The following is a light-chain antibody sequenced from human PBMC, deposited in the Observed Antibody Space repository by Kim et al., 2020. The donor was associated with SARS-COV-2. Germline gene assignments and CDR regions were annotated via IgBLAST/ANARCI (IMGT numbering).Light chain of an antibody. Sequence: SSELTQDPAVSVALGQTVRITCQGDSLRSYYASWYQQKPGQAPVLVIYGKNNRPSGIPDRFSGSSSGNTASLTITGAQAEDEADSYCNSRDSSGNPNWVF. CDR1: SLRSYY. J-gene: IGLJ3*02. CDR3: NSRDSSGNPNWV. CDR2: GKN. V-gene: IGLV3-19*01.